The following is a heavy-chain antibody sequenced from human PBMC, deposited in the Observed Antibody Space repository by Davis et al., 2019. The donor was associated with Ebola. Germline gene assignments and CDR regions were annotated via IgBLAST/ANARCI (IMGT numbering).Heavy chain of an antibody. CDR2: MNPNSGNT. CDR1: GYTFTSYD. V-gene: IGHV1-8*01. D-gene: IGHD5-24*01. CDR3: ASDVEMATIRSYYFDY. J-gene: IGHJ4*02. Sequence: ASVKVSCKASGYTFTSYDINWVRQATGQGLEWMGWMNPNSGNTGYAQKFQGRVTITADKSTSTAYMELSSLRSEDTAVYYCASDVEMATIRSYYFDYWGQGTLATVSS.